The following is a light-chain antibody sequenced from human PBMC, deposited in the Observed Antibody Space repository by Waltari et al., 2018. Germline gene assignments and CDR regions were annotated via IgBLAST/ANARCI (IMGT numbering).Light chain of an antibody. CDR1: QSLLHRNGKTF. V-gene: IGKV2-29*02. Sequence: EIIMSQTPLSLAVTPGQPATISCKSSQSLLHRNGKTFLFWYLQKSGQSPPLLISEVSRRFSXVPDRFSGSGSGTDFALRISRVEADDVGVYYCMQGTQLPWTFGQGTKVEIK. CDR2: EVS. CDR3: MQGTQLPWT. J-gene: IGKJ1*01.